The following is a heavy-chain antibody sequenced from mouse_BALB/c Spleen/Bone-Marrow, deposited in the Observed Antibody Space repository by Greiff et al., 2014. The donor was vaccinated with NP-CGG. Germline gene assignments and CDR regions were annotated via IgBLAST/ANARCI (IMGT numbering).Heavy chain of an antibody. V-gene: IGHV3-8*02. CDR2: ISYSGST. CDR1: GDSINSGY. J-gene: IGHJ2*01. D-gene: IGHD2-14*01. CDR3: ATYDSYSFDL. Sequence: VQLKESGPSLVKPSQTLSITCSVSGDSINSGYWNWVRKFPGNKLEYMGYISYSGSTYYNPSLKTRISITRDTSKNQYYLQMNSVTTEDTATYYCATYDSYSFDLWGAGTTLTGSS.